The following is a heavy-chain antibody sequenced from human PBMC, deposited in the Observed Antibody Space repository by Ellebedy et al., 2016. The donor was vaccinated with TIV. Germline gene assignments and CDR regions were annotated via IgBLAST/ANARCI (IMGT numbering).Heavy chain of an antibody. CDR2: IKSKTDGGTT. Sequence: GESLKISCAASGFTFSSYSMNWVRQAPGKGLEWVGRIKSKTDGGTTDYAAPVKGRFTISRDDRKNTLYLQMDSLKTEDTAVYYCVTDPDGGPVDYWGQGTLVTVSS. CDR3: VTDPDGGPVDY. D-gene: IGHD1-14*01. J-gene: IGHJ4*02. V-gene: IGHV3-15*07. CDR1: GFTFSSYS.